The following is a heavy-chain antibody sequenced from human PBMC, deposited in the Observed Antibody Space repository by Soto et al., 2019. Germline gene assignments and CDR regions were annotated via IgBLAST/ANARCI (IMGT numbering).Heavy chain of an antibody. CDR2: IKDDGSEK. Sequence: EVQLVESGGGLVQPGGSLRLSCLASEFTFNTYWMNWVRQAPGRGLEWVANIKDDGSEKNYVDSVKGRFTISRDNAKNSLYLQMNRLRGEDTAVYFCARDWGTPGRGSAVGYYYHYGMDVWGKGTTVTVSS. CDR3: ARDWGTPGRGSAVGYYYHYGMDV. J-gene: IGHJ6*04. V-gene: IGHV3-7*05. D-gene: IGHD6-19*01. CDR1: EFTFNTYW.